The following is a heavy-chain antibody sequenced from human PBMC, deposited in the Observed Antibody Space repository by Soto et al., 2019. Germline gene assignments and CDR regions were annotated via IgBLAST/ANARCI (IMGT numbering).Heavy chain of an antibody. J-gene: IGHJ4*02. CDR3: ARVDRSNGDYRDDY. CDR2: ISSSSSYI. Sequence: GGSLRLSCAASGFTFSSYSMNWVRQAPGKGLEWVSSISSSSSYIYYADSVKGRFTISRDNAKNSLYLQMNSLRAEDTAVYYCARVDRSNGDYRDDYWGQGTLVTVSS. V-gene: IGHV3-21*01. D-gene: IGHD4-17*01. CDR1: GFTFSSYS.